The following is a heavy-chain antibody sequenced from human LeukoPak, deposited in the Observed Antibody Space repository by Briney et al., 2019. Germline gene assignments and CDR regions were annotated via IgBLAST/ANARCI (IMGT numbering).Heavy chain of an antibody. V-gene: IGHV4-30-2*01. J-gene: IGHJ4*02. D-gene: IGHD3-9*01. CDR2: IYHSGST. CDR3: ARLLAYDILTGYFDY. Sequence: TSETLSLTCAVSGGSISSGGYSWSWIRQPPGKGLEWIGYIYHSGSTYYNPSLKSRVTISVDRSKNQFSLKLSSVTAADTAVYYCARLLAYDILTGYFDYWGQGTLVTVSS. CDR1: GGSISSGGYS.